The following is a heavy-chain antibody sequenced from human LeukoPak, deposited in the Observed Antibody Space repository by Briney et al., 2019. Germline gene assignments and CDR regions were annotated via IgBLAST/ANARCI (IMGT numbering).Heavy chain of an antibody. V-gene: IGHV4-39*01. Sequence: SETLSLTCTVSGGSISSSSYYWGWVRQPPGKGLEWIGSIYYSGSTYYNPSLKSRVTISVDTSKNQFSLKLSSVTAADTAVYYCAIDFWSGYFGYWGQGTLVTVSS. CDR3: AIDFWSGYFGY. D-gene: IGHD3-3*01. J-gene: IGHJ4*02. CDR1: GGSISSSSYY. CDR2: IYYSGST.